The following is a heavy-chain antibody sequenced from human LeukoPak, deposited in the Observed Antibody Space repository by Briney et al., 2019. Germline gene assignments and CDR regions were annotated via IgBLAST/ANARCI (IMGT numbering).Heavy chain of an antibody. D-gene: IGHD3-9*01. V-gene: IGHV4-4*07. Sequence: SETLSLTCTVSGDSVSSSYWSWIRQPAGKGLEWIGRVYISGSTSYNPSLKSRVTMSVDTSKNQFSLRLSSVTAADTAVYFCARVDPHNWFDPWGQGTLATVSS. J-gene: IGHJ5*02. CDR3: ARVDPHNWFDP. CDR2: VYISGST. CDR1: GDSVSSSY.